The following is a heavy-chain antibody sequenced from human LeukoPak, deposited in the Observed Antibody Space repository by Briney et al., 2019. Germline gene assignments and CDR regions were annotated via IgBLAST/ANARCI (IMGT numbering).Heavy chain of an antibody. CDR1: GFTFSSYA. V-gene: IGHV3-23*01. CDR3: AKPPPLGGCGGGCKWVAFDI. J-gene: IGHJ3*02. Sequence: GGSLRLSCAASGFTFSSYAMSWVRQAPGKGLEWVSAISGSGGSTYYADSVKGRFTISRDNSKNTLYLQMNSLRAEDTAVYYCAKPPPLGGCGGGCKWVAFDIWGQGTMVTVSS. CDR2: ISGSGGST. D-gene: IGHD2-21*01.